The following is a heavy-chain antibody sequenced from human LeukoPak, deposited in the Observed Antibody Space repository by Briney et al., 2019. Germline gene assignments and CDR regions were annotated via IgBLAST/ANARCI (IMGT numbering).Heavy chain of an antibody. V-gene: IGHV4-4*07. J-gene: IGHJ4*02. D-gene: IGHD3-10*01. Sequence: SETLSLTRTVSGGSISSYYWSWIRQPAGKGLEWIGRIYTTGSTNYNPSLKSRVTMSVDTSKNQFSLKLSSGTAADTAVYYCARVLYGSGSYDYWGQGTLVTVSS. CDR2: IYTTGST. CDR3: ARVLYGSGSYDY. CDR1: GGSISSYY.